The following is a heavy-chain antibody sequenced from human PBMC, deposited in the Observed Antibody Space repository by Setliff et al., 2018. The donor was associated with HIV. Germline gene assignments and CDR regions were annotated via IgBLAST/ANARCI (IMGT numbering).Heavy chain of an antibody. D-gene: IGHD3-22*01. CDR3: ARDFTYYYDSSGYQGFDP. Sequence: GGSLRLSCAASGFTFSSYSMNWVRQAPGKGLEWVSSISSSSSYTYYADSVKGRFTISRDNAKNSLYLQMNSLRAEDTAVYYCARDFTYYYDSSGYQGFDPWGQGTLVTVSS. V-gene: IGHV3-21*01. CDR1: GFTFSSYS. J-gene: IGHJ5*02. CDR2: ISSSSSYT.